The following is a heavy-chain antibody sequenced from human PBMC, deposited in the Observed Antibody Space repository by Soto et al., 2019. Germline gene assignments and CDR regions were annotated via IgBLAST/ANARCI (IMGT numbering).Heavy chain of an antibody. Sequence: QVQLVQSGAEVKKPGSSVKVSCKASGGTFSSYGITWVRQAPGQGLEWMGGIMPIFGTAEYAQKFQGRVTITADEPTTKAYMELSSLRYEDMAVYYCARYRHCSGGACHYYSHMDVWGQGTAVTVSS. D-gene: IGHD2-15*01. CDR3: ARYRHCSGGACHYYSHMDV. V-gene: IGHV1-69*12. CDR2: IMPIFGTA. J-gene: IGHJ6*02. CDR1: GGTFSSYG.